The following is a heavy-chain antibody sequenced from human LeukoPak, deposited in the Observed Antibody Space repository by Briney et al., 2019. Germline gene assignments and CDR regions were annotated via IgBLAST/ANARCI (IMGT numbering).Heavy chain of an antibody. D-gene: IGHD3-10*01. J-gene: IGHJ4*02. Sequence: GGSLRLSCAASGFTFSSYAMHWVRQAPGKGLEWVAVISYDGSNKYYADSVKGRFTISRDNSKNTLYLQMNSLRAEDTAVYYCARGWHYYGSGNDFDYWGQGTLVTVSS. CDR2: ISYDGSNK. V-gene: IGHV3-30-3*01. CDR3: ARGWHYYGSGNDFDY. CDR1: GFTFSSYA.